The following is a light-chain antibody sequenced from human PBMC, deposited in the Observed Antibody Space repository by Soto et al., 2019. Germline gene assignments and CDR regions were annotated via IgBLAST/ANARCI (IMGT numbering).Light chain of an antibody. Sequence: EIVLTQSPGTLSLSPGERATLSCRASQSVSSSYLAWYQQKPGQAPRLLIYGASNRATGIPDRFSGSGSGTDFTLTISRLEPEDFAVYYCQQYGRSGTFGGGTKVDIK. CDR3: QQYGRSGT. J-gene: IGKJ4*01. CDR1: QSVSSSY. CDR2: GAS. V-gene: IGKV3-20*01.